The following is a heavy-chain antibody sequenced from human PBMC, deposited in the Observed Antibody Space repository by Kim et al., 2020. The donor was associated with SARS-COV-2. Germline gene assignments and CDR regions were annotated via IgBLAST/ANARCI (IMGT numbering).Heavy chain of an antibody. Sequence: GGSLRLSCAASGFTFSNYCMHWVRQAPGKGLVWVSRIKSDGSSATYADSVKGRFTISRDNAKSTLFLQMNSLRAEDTAVYYCARGYYDSRGYYLYWYFDLWGRGTLVTVSS. D-gene: IGHD3-22*01. CDR2: IKSDGSSA. CDR1: GFTFSNYC. J-gene: IGHJ2*01. CDR3: ARGYYDSRGYYLYWYFDL. V-gene: IGHV3-74*01.